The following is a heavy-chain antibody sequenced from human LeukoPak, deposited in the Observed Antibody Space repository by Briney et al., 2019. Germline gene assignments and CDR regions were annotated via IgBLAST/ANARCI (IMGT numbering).Heavy chain of an antibody. Sequence: TSETLSLTCTVSGGSISNTNYYWAWIRQPPGRGLEWIGSIYYTGTTFDNPSLKSRVTLSVDTSKNQFSLRLTSVTAADTAFYYCAREEYSSDWYGHDSWGQGTLVTVSS. CDR3: AREEYSSDWYGHDS. D-gene: IGHD6-13*01. CDR2: IYYTGTT. V-gene: IGHV4-39*07. CDR1: GGSISNTNYY. J-gene: IGHJ4*02.